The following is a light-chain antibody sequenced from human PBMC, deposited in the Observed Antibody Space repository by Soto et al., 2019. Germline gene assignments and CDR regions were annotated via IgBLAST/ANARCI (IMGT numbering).Light chain of an antibody. J-gene: IGKJ2*01. Sequence: EIVMTQSPVTLSVSPGERATLSCRASQSVGSNLAWYQQRPGQAHRLLIYGASTRATGIPARFSGSVSGTEFTLTISSLQSEDFAVYYCQRHDAWPYTFGQGTKLEIK. CDR1: QSVGSN. CDR2: GAS. V-gene: IGKV3-15*01. CDR3: QRHDAWPYT.